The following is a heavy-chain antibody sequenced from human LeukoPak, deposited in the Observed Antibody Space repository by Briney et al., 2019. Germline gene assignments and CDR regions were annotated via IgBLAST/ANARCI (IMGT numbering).Heavy chain of an antibody. Sequence: PGGSLRLSCAASGFTFISTWMHWVRQAPGTGLVWVSRITDDATTTYADSVRGRFTISRDTAKNILYLQMNSLRAEDTAVYYCVRDRVGPDYWGQGTLVTVSS. D-gene: IGHD1-26*01. J-gene: IGHJ4*02. CDR3: VRDRVGPDY. CDR2: ITDDATT. V-gene: IGHV3-74*03. CDR1: GFTFISTW.